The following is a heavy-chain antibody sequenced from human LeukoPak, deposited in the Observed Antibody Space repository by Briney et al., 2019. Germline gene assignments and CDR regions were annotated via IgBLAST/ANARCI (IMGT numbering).Heavy chain of an antibody. V-gene: IGHV1-18*01. CDR3: ARDPEPYYYYDSSGYYPDY. CDR1: GYTFTSYG. J-gene: IGHJ4*02. Sequence: ASVKVSCKASGYTFTSYGISWVRQAPGQGLEWMGWISAYNGNTNYAQKLQGRVTMTTDTSTSTAYMELRSLRSDDTAVYYCARDPEPYYYYDSSGYYPDYWGQGTLVTVSS. D-gene: IGHD3-22*01. CDR2: ISAYNGNT.